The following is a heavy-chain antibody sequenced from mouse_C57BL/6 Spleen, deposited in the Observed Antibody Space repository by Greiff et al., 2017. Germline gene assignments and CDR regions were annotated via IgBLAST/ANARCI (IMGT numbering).Heavy chain of an antibody. Sequence: EVHLVESGPGLVKPSQSLSLTCSVTGYSITSGYYWNWIRQFPGNKLEWMGYISYDGSNNYNPSLKNRISITRDTSKNQFFLKLNSVTTEDTATYYCARGRRAWFAYWGQGTLVTVSA. CDR1: GYSITSGYY. V-gene: IGHV3-6*01. J-gene: IGHJ3*01. CDR2: ISYDGSN. CDR3: ARGRRAWFAY.